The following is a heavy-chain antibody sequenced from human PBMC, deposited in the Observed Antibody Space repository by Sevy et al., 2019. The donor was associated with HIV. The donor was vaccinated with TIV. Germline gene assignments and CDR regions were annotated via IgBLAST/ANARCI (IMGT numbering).Heavy chain of an antibody. D-gene: IGHD2-2*01. J-gene: IGHJ6*01. CDR3: AKTINSGGGVVPAANYYSYGLDI. Sequence: GGSLRLSCAASGFTFSDYAMNWVRQAPGKGLEWVSAINGKGRSTHYTDSVEGRFTISRDNAKSTLYLEMNSLRVEATAVYYCAKTINSGGGVVPAANYYSYGLDIWGQGTTVTVSS. V-gene: IGHV3-23*01. CDR1: GFTFSDYA. CDR2: INGKGRST.